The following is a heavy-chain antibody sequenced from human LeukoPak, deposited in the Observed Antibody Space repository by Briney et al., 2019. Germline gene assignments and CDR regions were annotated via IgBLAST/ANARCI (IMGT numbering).Heavy chain of an antibody. CDR1: GFTFGDYA. CDR3: TRDGRAYSSSWYYYGMDV. V-gene: IGHV3-49*03. Sequence: GGSLRLSCTASGFTFGDYAMSWFRQAPGKGLEWVGFIRSKAYGGTTECAASVKGRFTISRDDSKSIAYLQMNSPKTEDTAVYYCTRDGRAYSSSWYYYGMDVWGQGTTVTVSS. D-gene: IGHD6-13*01. J-gene: IGHJ6*02. CDR2: IRSKAYGGTT.